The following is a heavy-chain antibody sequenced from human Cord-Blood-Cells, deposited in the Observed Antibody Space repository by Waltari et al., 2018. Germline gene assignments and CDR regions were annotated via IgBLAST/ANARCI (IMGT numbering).Heavy chain of an antibody. V-gene: IGHV1-2*02. Sequence: QLQLVQAGAEVKKPGAAVKVSCKASVYTFTGYYMHWVRQAPGQGLEWMGWINPNSGGTNYAQKFQGRVTMTRDTSISTAYMELSRLRSDDTAVYYCARRGDGYNYFDYWGQGTLVTVSS. CDR3: ARRGDGYNYFDY. J-gene: IGHJ4*02. CDR1: VYTFTGYY. D-gene: IGHD5-12*01. CDR2: INPNSGGT.